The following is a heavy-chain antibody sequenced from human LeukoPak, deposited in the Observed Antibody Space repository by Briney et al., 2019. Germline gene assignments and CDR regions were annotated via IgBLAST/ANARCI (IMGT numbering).Heavy chain of an antibody. Sequence: SGGSLRLSCAASGFTFSSYAITWVRQAPGKGLEWVSAISGSGGSTYYADSVKGRFTISRDNSKNTLYLQMNSLRAEDTAVYYCANLYYDILTGYAYYFDYWGQGTLVTVSS. CDR1: GFTFSSYA. D-gene: IGHD3-9*01. V-gene: IGHV3-23*01. CDR2: ISGSGGST. J-gene: IGHJ4*02. CDR3: ANLYYDILTGYAYYFDY.